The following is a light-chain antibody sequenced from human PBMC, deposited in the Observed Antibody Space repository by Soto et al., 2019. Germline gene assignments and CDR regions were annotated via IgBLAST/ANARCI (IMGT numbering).Light chain of an antibody. CDR1: NSNFGSNT. J-gene: IGLJ2*01. CDR2: GNN. V-gene: IGLV1-44*01. Sequence: QSVLTQPPSASGTPGQTVAISCSGRNSNFGSNTVNWYQQFPGTAPKLLIYGNNQRPSGVPDRFSGSKSDTSASLAISGLLSEDESDNYCAAWADSLNGWVFGGGTKLTVL. CDR3: AAWADSLNGWV.